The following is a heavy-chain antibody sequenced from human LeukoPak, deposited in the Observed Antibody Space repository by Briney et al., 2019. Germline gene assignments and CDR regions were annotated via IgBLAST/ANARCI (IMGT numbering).Heavy chain of an antibody. CDR1: GGTSSSYA. V-gene: IGHV1-69*04. Sequence: SVKVSCKASGGTSSSYAISWVRQAPGQGLEWMGRIIPILGIANYAQKFQGRVTITADKSTSTAYMELSSLRSEDAAVYYCARCHIVATIGDAFDIWGQGTMVTVSS. CDR3: ARCHIVATIGDAFDI. J-gene: IGHJ3*02. CDR2: IIPILGIA. D-gene: IGHD5-12*01.